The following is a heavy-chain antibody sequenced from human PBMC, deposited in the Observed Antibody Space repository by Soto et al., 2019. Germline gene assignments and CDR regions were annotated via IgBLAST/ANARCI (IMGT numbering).Heavy chain of an antibody. V-gene: IGHV1-69*04. CDR2: IIPILGIA. CDR1: GYPFINYG. J-gene: IGHJ4*02. D-gene: IGHD3-10*01. CDR3: ARDPSYYGSGKLDY. Sequence: SVKVSCKTSGYPFINYGISWVRQAPGQGLEWMGRIIPILGIANYAQKFQGRVTITADKSTSTAYMELSSLRSEDTAVYYCARDPSYYGSGKLDYWGQGTLVTVSS.